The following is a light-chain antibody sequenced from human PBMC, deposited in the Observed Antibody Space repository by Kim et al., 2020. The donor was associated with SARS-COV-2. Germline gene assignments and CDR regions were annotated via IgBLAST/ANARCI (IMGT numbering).Light chain of an antibody. CDR1: TGPITSCNY. CDR3: LLSYNGGRV. V-gene: IGLV7-46*01. J-gene: IGLJ3*02. CDR2: DTS. Sequence: PGGSVTLPCASSTGPITSCNYPYWFQQKPGQAPRTLMYDTSNILSWTPARFSGSLLGGKAALTLSGAQPEDEAEYYCLLSYNGGRVFGGGTKLTVL.